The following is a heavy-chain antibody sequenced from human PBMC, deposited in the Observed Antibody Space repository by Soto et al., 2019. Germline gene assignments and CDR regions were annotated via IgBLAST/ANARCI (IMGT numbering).Heavy chain of an antibody. J-gene: IGHJ6*02. CDR2: ISAYNGNT. Sequence: ASVNVSCKASGYTFTSYGISWVRQAPGQGLELMGWISAYNGNTNYAQKLQGRVTMTTXXXXXXTXMXLXXXXSDXTAVYYCAGTAAIGRDYYGMDVWGQGTTVTVSS. CDR3: AGTAAIGRDYYGMDV. D-gene: IGHD2-2*02. V-gene: IGHV1-18*01. CDR1: GYTFTSYG.